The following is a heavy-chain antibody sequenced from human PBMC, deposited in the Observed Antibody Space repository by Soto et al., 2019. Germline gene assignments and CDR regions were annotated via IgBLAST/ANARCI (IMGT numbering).Heavy chain of an antibody. J-gene: IGHJ4*02. Sequence: GGSLRLSFTASGFTFSSYAMSWVRQAPGKGLEGVSAISGSGGGTYYADSVKGRFTISRDNSKNTLYLQMNSLRAEDTAVYYCAKEGGYSSSTSCPSRFDYWGQATLVTVSS. V-gene: IGHV3-23*01. CDR2: ISGSGGGT. CDR3: AKEGGYSSSTSCPSRFDY. D-gene: IGHD2-2*01. CDR1: GFTFSSYA.